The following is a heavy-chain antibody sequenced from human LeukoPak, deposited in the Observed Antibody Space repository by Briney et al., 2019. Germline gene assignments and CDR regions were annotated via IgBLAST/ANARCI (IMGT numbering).Heavy chain of an antibody. Sequence: KSGGSLRLSCAASGFTFSSYAMSWIRQPPGKGLEWIGEVNHSGSTNYNPSLKSRVTISVDTSKNQFSLKLSSVTAADTAVYYCARLAPESYWYYYYYMDVWGKGTTVTISS. CDR2: VNHSGST. D-gene: IGHD3-10*01. V-gene: IGHV4-34*01. CDR1: GFTFSSYA. CDR3: ARLAPESYWYYYYYMDV. J-gene: IGHJ6*03.